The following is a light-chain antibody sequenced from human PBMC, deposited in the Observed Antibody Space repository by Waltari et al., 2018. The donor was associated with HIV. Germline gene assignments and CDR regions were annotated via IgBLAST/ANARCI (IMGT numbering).Light chain of an antibody. V-gene: IGLV2-8*01. CDR3: SSYATTNDFYIL. Sequence: QSALTQPPSASGSPGQSVTISCTGTNSDIGNSDYVAWYQQHPGKPPQLIISEVYKRPSGVPNRFSGSKSGNTASLTVSGLQAEDEADYYCSSYATTNDFYILFGGGTKLTVL. J-gene: IGLJ2*01. CDR2: EVY. CDR1: NSDIGNSDY.